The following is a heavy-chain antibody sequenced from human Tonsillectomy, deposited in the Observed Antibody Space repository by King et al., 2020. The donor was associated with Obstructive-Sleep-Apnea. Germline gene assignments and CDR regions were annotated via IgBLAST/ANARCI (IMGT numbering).Heavy chain of an antibody. J-gene: IGHJ6*02. Sequence: VQLVQSGAEVKKPGESLKISCKGSGYSFSSYWIGWVRQMPGKGLEWMGIIYPDDSDTTYSPSFQGQVTISADKSISTAYLQWSSLKASDTAMYYCARLWGSYYTDYYYYYAMDVWGQGTTVTVSS. D-gene: IGHD3-10*01. CDR3: ARLWGSYYTDYYYYYAMDV. V-gene: IGHV5-51*01. CDR2: IYPDDSDT. CDR1: GYSFSSYW.